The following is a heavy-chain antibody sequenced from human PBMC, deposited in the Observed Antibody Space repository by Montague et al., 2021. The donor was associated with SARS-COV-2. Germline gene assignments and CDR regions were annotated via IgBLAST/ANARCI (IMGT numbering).Heavy chain of an antibody. CDR3: KAAGATNGWFDP. Sequence: RLSCAASGFTFSSYGMHWVRQAPGKGLEWVAVIWYDGSNKYYADSVKGRFTISRDNSKNTLYLQMNSLRAEDTAVYYCKAAGATNGWFDPWGQGTLVTVSS. V-gene: IGHV3-33*01. CDR1: GFTFSSYG. D-gene: IGHD6-13*01. J-gene: IGHJ5*02. CDR2: IWYDGSNK.